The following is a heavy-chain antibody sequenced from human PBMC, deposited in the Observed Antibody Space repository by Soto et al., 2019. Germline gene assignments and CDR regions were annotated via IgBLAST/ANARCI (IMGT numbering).Heavy chain of an antibody. J-gene: IGHJ4*02. Sequence: EVHLLESGGGVVQPGGSLRLSCVASGFNFKKFAMSWVRQAPGEGLEWVSGISCCGGSTSYADSVKGRFSIARDDSTNTLSLQMNNLRVEDTAQYYCAKAGGEQWLLPHLDKLGQGTLGTVS. CDR3: AKAGGEQWLLPHLDK. CDR1: GFNFKKFA. CDR2: ISCCGGST. V-gene: IGHV3-23*01. D-gene: IGHD6-19*01.